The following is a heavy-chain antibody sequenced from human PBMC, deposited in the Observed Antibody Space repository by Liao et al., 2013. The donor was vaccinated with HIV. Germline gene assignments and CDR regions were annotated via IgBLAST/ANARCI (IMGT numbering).Heavy chain of an antibody. CDR2: IYTSGST. CDR3: ARSDYDFWSGPPADYFDY. V-gene: IGHV4-4*07. J-gene: IGHJ4*02. Sequence: QVHLQESGPGLVKPSETLSLTCSVSGGSFTTYYWTWIRQPAEKGLEWIGRIYTSGSTNYNPSLKSRVTMSVDTSKNQFSLKLSSVTAADTAVYYCARSDYDFWSGPPADYFDYWGQGTLVTVSS. D-gene: IGHD3-3*01. CDR1: GGSFTTYY.